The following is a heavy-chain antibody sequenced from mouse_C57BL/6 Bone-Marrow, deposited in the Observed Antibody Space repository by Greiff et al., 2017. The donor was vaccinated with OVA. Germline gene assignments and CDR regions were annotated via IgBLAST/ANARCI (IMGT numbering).Heavy chain of an antibody. J-gene: IGHJ2*01. D-gene: IGHD2-5*01. CDR2: IYPGDGDT. Sequence: QVHVKQSGAELVKPGASVKISCKASGYAFSSYWMNWVKQRPGKGLEWIGQIYPGDGDTNYNGKFKGKATLTADKSSSTAYMQLSSLTSEDSAVYFCARGNYSIYYFDYWGQGTTLTVSS. CDR1: GYAFSSYW. V-gene: IGHV1-80*01. CDR3: ARGNYSIYYFDY.